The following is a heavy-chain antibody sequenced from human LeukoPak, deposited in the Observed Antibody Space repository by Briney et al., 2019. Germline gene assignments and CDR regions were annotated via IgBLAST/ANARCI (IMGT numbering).Heavy chain of an antibody. CDR2: ISYDGSNK. D-gene: IGHD6-19*01. V-gene: IGHV3-30*09. CDR3: ARQQWLGPLTGVFDI. J-gene: IGHJ3*02. CDR1: GFTFSSYA. Sequence: PGRSLTLSCAASGFTFSSYAMHWVRQAPGTGLEGLGVISYDGSNKYNADTVKGRFAISRDNSKHTLYLQMNSLRAEDTAVYYCARQQWLGPLTGVFDIWGQGTIVTVSS.